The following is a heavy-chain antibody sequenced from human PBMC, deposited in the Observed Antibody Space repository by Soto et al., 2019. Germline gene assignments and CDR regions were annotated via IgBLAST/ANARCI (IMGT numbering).Heavy chain of an antibody. Sequence: ASVKVSCKASGYTFTCYYMHWVRQAPGQGLEWMGIINPSGGSTSYAQKFQGRVTITRDTSASTAYMELSSLRSEDTAVYYCARVSGYYLTDYWGQGTPVTVSS. CDR1: GYTFTCYY. J-gene: IGHJ4*02. D-gene: IGHD5-12*01. CDR3: ARVSGYYLTDY. V-gene: IGHV1-46*01. CDR2: INPSGGST.